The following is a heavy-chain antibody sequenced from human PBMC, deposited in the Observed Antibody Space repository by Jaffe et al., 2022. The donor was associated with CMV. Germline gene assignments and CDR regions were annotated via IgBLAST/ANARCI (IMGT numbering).Heavy chain of an antibody. CDR3: AREGYYYDSSGYSA. CDR2: IIPILGIA. V-gene: IGHV1-69*09. J-gene: IGHJ5*02. D-gene: IGHD3-22*01. Sequence: QVQLVQSGAEVKKPGSSVKVSCKASGGTFSSYAISWVRQAPGQGLEWMGRIIPILGIANYAQKFQGRVTITADKSTSTAYMELSSLRSEDTAVYYCAREGYYYDSSGYSAWGQGTLVTVSS. CDR1: GGTFSSYA.